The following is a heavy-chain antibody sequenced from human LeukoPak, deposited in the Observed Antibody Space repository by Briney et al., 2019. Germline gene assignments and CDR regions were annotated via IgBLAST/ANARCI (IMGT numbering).Heavy chain of an antibody. D-gene: IGHD2-15*01. CDR1: GFIFSHYG. CDR3: ARGAAWFDP. V-gene: IGHV3-7*01. J-gene: IGHJ5*02. CDR2: IKQDGSEK. Sequence: KPGGSLRLSCAASGFIFSHYGMHWVRQAPGKGLEWVANIKQDGSEKYYVDSVKGRFTISRDNAKNSLYLQMNSLRAEDTAVYYCARGAAWFDPWGQGTLVTVSS.